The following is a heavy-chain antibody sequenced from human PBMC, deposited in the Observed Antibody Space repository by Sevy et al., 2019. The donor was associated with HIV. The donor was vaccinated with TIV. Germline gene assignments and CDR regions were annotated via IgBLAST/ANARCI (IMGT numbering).Heavy chain of an antibody. J-gene: IGHJ6*03. CDR3: ASGITMVRGLGVYYYYMDV. CDR1: GGSISSGGYY. CDR2: IYYSGST. D-gene: IGHD3-10*01. V-gene: IGHV4-31*03. Sequence: SETLSLTCTVSGGSISSGGYYWSWIRQHPGKGLEWIGYIYYSGSTYYNPSLKSRFTISVDTSKNQFSLKLSSVTAAETAVYYCASGITMVRGLGVYYYYMDVWGKGTTVTVSS.